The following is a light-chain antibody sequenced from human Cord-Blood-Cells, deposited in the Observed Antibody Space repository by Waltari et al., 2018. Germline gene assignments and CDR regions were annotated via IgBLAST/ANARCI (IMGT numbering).Light chain of an antibody. CDR2: DVI. Sequence: QSALPQPRSVSGSPGQSVTISCTGTSSDFCGYKYVSWYQQHPGNAPKLMIYDVIKRPSGVPDRFSGSKSGNTASLTISGLQAEDEADYYCCSYAGSYTYVFGTGTKVTVL. V-gene: IGLV2-11*01. CDR3: CSYAGSYTYV. J-gene: IGLJ1*01. CDR1: SSDFCGYKY.